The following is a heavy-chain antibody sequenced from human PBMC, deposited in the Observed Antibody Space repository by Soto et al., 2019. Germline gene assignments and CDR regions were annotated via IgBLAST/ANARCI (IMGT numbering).Heavy chain of an antibody. CDR3: ASSSDDSSGYYAFDI. Sequence: ESGGGVVQPGRSLRLSCAASGFTFSSYGMHWVRQAPGKGLEWVAVIWYDGSNKYYADSVKGRFTISRDNSKNTLYLQMNSLRAEDTAVYYCASSSDDSSGYYAFDIWGQGTMVTVSS. V-gene: IGHV3-33*01. CDR2: IWYDGSNK. D-gene: IGHD3-22*01. CDR1: GFTFSSYG. J-gene: IGHJ3*02.